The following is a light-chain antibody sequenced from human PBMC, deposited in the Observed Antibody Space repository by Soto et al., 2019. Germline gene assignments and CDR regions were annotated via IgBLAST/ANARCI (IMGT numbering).Light chain of an antibody. CDR1: QSVSSQSVSSK. Sequence: EIVMTQSPATLSVSPGERATLSCRASQSVSSQSVSSKLAWYQQKPGQAPRLLIYGASTRATDVPSRFSGSGSGTEFILTISSLQSEDFAVYYCQQYNNWPPTFGGGTKVEIK. J-gene: IGKJ4*01. CDR3: QQYNNWPPT. V-gene: IGKV3-15*01. CDR2: GAS.